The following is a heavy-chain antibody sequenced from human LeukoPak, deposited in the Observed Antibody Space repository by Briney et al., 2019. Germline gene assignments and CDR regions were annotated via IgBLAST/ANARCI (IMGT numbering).Heavy chain of an antibody. Sequence: KPSETLSLTCTVSGYSISSGYYWAWIRQPPGKGLEWIGSIYHGGSTYYNPSLKSRVPISVDTSKNQFSLKLNSVTAADTAVYYCARAGGFTMVRGAVNNWFDPRGQGTLVTVSS. V-gene: IGHV4-38-2*02. D-gene: IGHD3-10*01. CDR2: IYHGGST. CDR1: GYSISSGYY. J-gene: IGHJ5*02. CDR3: ARAGGFTMVRGAVNNWFDP.